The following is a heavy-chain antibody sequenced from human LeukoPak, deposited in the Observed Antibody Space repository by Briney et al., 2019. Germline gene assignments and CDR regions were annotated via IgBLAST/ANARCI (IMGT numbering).Heavy chain of an antibody. D-gene: IGHD3-3*01. CDR3: ARINWSGYYTASFDY. CDR2: TSYSGST. CDR1: GGSISSGVYY. V-gene: IGHV4-30-4*08. J-gene: IGHJ4*02. Sequence: ASETLSLTCSVSGGSISSGVYYWSWIRQPPGKGLDWIGYTSYSGSTYYNPSLKSRVIISVDTSKNQFSLKLSSVTAADTAVYYCARINWSGYYTASFDYWGQRTLVTVSS.